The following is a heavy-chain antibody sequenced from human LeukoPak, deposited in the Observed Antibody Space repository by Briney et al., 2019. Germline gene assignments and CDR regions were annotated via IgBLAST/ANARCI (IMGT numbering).Heavy chain of an antibody. CDR1: GGSISSYY. Sequence: PSETLSLTCTVSGGSISSYYWSWIRQPPGKGLEWIGYIYYSGSTNYNPSLKSRVTISVDTSKNQFSLKLSSVTAADTAVYYCARVGYDILTGYPYAFDIWAKGQWSPSLQ. CDR3: ARVGYDILTGYPYAFDI. V-gene: IGHV4-59*01. J-gene: IGHJ3*02. CDR2: IYYSGST. D-gene: IGHD3-9*01.